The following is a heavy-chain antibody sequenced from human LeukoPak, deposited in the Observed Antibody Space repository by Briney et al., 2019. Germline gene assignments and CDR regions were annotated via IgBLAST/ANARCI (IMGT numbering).Heavy chain of an antibody. J-gene: IGHJ3*02. V-gene: IGHV4-31*03. CDR2: IYYSGST. CDR3: ARDRAYCGGDCDAFDI. CDR1: GGSISSGGYY. D-gene: IGHD2-21*02. Sequence: PSETLSLTCTVSGGSISSGGYYWSWIRQHPGKGLEWIGYIYYSGSTYYNPSLKSRVTISVDTSKNQFSLKLSSVTAADTAVYYCARDRAYCGGDCDAFDIWGQGTMVTVSS.